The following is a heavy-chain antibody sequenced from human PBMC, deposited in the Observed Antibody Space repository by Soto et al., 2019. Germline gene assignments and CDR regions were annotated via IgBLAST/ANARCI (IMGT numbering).Heavy chain of an antibody. CDR1: GFTFSSYA. CDR2: ISGSGGST. CDR3: AKDPFVYDSSGYYDPRDDY. V-gene: IGHV3-23*01. Sequence: EVQLLESGGGLVQPGGSLRLSCAASGFTFSSYAMSWVRQAPGKGLEWVSAISGSGGSTYYADSVKGRFTISRDNSKNHLYLQMNSLRAEDTAVYYCAKDPFVYDSSGYYDPRDDYWGQGPLVTVSS. D-gene: IGHD3-22*01. J-gene: IGHJ4*02.